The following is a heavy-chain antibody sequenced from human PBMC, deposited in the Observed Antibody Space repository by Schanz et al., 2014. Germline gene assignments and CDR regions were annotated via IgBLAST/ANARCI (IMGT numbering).Heavy chain of an antibody. Sequence: QVQLVQSGAEVKKPGASVKVSCKASGYTFTSYSMHWVRQAPGQGLEWMGRIIPIHGIVNYAQRFQDRVRITADKSTSTAYMELSSLRSDDTAVYYCARGYGDSPTDFWGQGTLVTVSS. V-gene: IGHV1-69*09. D-gene: IGHD4-17*01. CDR1: GYTFTSYS. J-gene: IGHJ4*02. CDR3: ARGYGDSPTDF. CDR2: IIPIHGIV.